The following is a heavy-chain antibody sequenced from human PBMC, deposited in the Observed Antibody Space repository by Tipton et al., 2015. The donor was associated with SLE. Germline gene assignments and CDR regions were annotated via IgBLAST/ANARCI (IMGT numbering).Heavy chain of an antibody. J-gene: IGHJ4*02. CDR1: GGSISSYY. V-gene: IGHV4-59*08. CDR2: IYYSGST. CDR3: ASLLWGGWPFDY. Sequence: TLSLTCTVSGGSISSYYWSWIRQPPGKGLEWIGYIYYSGSTNYNPSLKSRVTISIDTSKNQFSLNLSSVTAADTAVYYCASLLWGGWPFDYWGQGTLVTVSS. D-gene: IGHD6-19*01.